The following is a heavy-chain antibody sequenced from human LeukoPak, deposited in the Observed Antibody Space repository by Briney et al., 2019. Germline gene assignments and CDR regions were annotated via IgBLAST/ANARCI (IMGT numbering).Heavy chain of an antibody. CDR1: GGSISSYY. V-gene: IGHV4-59*01. J-gene: IGHJ4*02. D-gene: IGHD2-15*01. Sequence: SETLSLTCTVSGGSISSYYWSWIRQPPGKGLEWIGYIYYSGSTNYNPSLKSRVTISVDTSKNQFSLKLSSVTAADTAVCYCARGTGPPLGYCSGGSCYGYYFDYWGQGTLVTVSS. CDR2: IYYSGST. CDR3: ARGTGPPLGYCSGGSCYGYYFDY.